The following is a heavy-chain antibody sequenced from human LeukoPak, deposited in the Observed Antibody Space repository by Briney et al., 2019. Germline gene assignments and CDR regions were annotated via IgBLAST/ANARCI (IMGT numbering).Heavy chain of an antibody. CDR3: ASWGGWVGFLESHPAERHKINKDNWFDP. V-gene: IGHV4-59*01. Sequence: PSETLSLTCTVSGGSISSYYWSWIRQPPGKGLEWIGYIYYSGSTNYNPSLKSRVTISVDTSKNQFSLKLSSVTAADTAVYYCASWGGWVGFLESHPAERHKINKDNWFDPWGQGTLVTVSS. CDR1: GGSISSYY. D-gene: IGHD3-3*01. J-gene: IGHJ5*02. CDR2: IYYSGST.